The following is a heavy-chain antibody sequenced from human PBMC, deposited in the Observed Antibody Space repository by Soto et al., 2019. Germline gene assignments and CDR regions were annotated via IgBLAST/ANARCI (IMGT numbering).Heavy chain of an antibody. CDR1: GGSISSSSYY. CDR2: IYYSGST. Sequence: QLQLQESGPGLVKPSETLSLTCTVSGGSISSSSYYWGWIRQPPGKGLEWIGSIYYSGSTYYNPSLKSRVTISVDTSKNQFSLKLSSVTAADTAVYYCARHIKSMGIAVAGYYFDYWGQGTLVTVSS. D-gene: IGHD6-19*01. CDR3: ARHIKSMGIAVAGYYFDY. V-gene: IGHV4-39*01. J-gene: IGHJ4*02.